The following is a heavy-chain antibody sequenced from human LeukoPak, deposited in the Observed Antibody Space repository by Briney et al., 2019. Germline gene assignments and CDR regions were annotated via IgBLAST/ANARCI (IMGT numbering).Heavy chain of an antibody. D-gene: IGHD3-22*01. V-gene: IGHV1-69*05. CDR3: ARDLQGYYDH. CDR1: GGTFSSYA. CDR2: IIPIFGTA. J-gene: IGHJ5*02. Sequence: LVKVSCKASGGTFSSYAISWVRQAPGQGLEWMGGIIPIFGTANYAQKFQGRVTITTDESTSTAYMELSSLRSEDTAVYYCARDLQGYYDHWGQGTLVTVSS.